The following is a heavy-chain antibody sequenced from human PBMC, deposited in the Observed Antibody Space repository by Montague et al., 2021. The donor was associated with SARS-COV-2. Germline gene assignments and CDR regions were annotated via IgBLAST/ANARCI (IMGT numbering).Heavy chain of an antibody. Sequence: SETLSLTCAVSDDSIRRTTYYWGWIRQPPGKGLEWIGSVNYGGGSYYNPSLKSRVTMYVDESKKQFALKLNSVTAADTAIYYCARHSTAYADFFDHWGQGILVTVSS. J-gene: IGHJ4*02. CDR3: ARHSTAYADFFDH. CDR2: VNYGGGS. D-gene: IGHD2-21*01. CDR1: DDSIRRTTYY. V-gene: IGHV4-39*01.